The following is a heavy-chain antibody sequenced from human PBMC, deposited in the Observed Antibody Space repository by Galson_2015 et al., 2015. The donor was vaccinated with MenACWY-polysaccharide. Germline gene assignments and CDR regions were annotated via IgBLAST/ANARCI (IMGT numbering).Heavy chain of an antibody. CDR3: ARDPRGARSSYFDN. J-gene: IGHJ4*02. D-gene: IGHD3-10*01. Sequence: YADSVKGRFIISRDNAKNSLYLQMNSLRAEDTAVYFCARDPRGARSSYFDNWGQGILVTVSS. V-gene: IGHV3-11*01.